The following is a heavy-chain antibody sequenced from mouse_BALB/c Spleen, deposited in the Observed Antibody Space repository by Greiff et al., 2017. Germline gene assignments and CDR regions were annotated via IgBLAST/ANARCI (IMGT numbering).Heavy chain of an antibody. V-gene: IGHV5-6-3*01. J-gene: IGHJ3*01. CDR2: INSNGGST. CDR1: GFTFSSYG. Sequence: EVKVVESGGGLVQPGGSLKLSCAASGFTFSSYGMSWVRQTPDKRLELVATINSNGGSTYYPDSVKGRFTISRDNAKNTLYLQMSSLKSEDTAMYYCARDGGEYDPWFAYWGQGTLVTVSA. CDR3: ARDGGEYDPWFAY. D-gene: IGHD2-3*01.